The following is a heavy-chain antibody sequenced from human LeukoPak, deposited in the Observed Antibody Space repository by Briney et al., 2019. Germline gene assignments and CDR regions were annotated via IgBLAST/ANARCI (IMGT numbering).Heavy chain of an antibody. Sequence: ASVKVFCKASGCTFTSYDINWVRQATGQGLEWMGWMNPNSGNTGYAQKFHGRITMTRNTSISTAYMELSSLTSEDTAVYYCARIAAAGNRRLNYWGQGTLVTVSS. CDR2: MNPNSGNT. D-gene: IGHD6-13*01. V-gene: IGHV1-8*01. J-gene: IGHJ4*02. CDR3: ARIAAAGNRRLNY. CDR1: GCTFTSYD.